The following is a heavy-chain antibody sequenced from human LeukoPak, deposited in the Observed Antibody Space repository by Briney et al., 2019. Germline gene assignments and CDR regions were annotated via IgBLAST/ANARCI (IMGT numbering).Heavy chain of an antibody. V-gene: IGHV3-48*04. D-gene: IGHD1-1*01. Sequence: GGSLRLSCAASGFTFSSRSINWVRQAPGRGLEWISYIHASGNTIYYADSVKGRFTISRDNAQKSVYLQMNSLRAEDTAVYYCADNLSVWGQGSLVTVSS. CDR2: IHASGNTI. CDR1: GFTFSSRS. CDR3: ADNLSV. J-gene: IGHJ4*02.